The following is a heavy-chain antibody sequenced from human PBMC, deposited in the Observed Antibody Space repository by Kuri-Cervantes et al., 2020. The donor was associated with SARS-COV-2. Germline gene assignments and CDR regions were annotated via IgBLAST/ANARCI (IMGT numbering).Heavy chain of an antibody. CDR3: ARDPHIVVVPAAQGWFDP. V-gene: IGHV1-18*01. J-gene: IGHJ5*02. D-gene: IGHD2-2*01. CDR1: GYTFTSYG. Sequence: ASVKVSCKASGYTFTSYGISWVRQAPGQGLEWMGWISAYNGNTNYAQKLQGRVTMTTDTSTSTAYMELRSLRSDDTAAYYCARDPHIVVVPAAQGWFDPWGQGTLVTVSS. CDR2: ISAYNGNT.